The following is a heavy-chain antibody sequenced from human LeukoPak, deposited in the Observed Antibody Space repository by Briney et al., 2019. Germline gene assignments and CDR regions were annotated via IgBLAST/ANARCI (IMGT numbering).Heavy chain of an antibody. CDR3: ARDQSSGDDYGDFYGMDV. CDR2: ISSSSSYI. CDR1: GFTFSSYS. V-gene: IGHV3-21*01. Sequence: GGSLRPSCAASGFTFSSYSMNWVRQAPGKGLEWVSSISSSSSYIYYADSVKGRFTISRDNAKNSLYLQMNSLRAEDTAVYYCARDQSSGDDYGDFYGMDVWGQGTTVTVSS. J-gene: IGHJ6*02. D-gene: IGHD4-17*01.